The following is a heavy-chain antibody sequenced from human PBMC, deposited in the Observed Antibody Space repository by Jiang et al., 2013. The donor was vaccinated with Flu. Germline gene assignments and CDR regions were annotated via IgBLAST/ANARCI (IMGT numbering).Heavy chain of an antibody. Sequence: SGAEVKQPGSSVRVSCQSSGDTVSNYAINWVRQAPGQGLEWMGRFIPRLAMTYSGRKFQDRLTINAHYMQLTSLKSDDTAVYFCATESRSSTAYFASWGQGTLVTVSS. V-gene: IGHV1-69*04. CDR2: FIPRLAMT. CDR3: ATESRSSTAYFAS. J-gene: IGHJ4*02. CDR1: GDTVSNYA. D-gene: IGHD6-6*01.